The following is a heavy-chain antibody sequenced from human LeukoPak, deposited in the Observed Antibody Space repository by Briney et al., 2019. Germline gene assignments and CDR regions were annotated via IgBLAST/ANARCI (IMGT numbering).Heavy chain of an antibody. CDR1: GYTFTAYY. CDR3: AREGTKWDAFGL. Sequence: ASVKVSCKASGYTFTAYYMHWVLQAPGQGLEWMGSINPNSGDTNYAQSFLGRVTMTRDTSISTAYMDLSRLRSDDTALYYCAREGTKWDAFGLWGQGTMVTVSS. CDR2: INPNSGDT. D-gene: IGHD1-7*01. V-gene: IGHV1-2*02. J-gene: IGHJ3*01.